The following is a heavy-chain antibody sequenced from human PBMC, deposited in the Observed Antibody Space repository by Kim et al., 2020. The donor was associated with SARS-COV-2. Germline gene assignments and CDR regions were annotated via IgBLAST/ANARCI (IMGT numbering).Heavy chain of an antibody. Sequence: SETLSLTCAVYGGSFSNSSWSWVRHRPRPGMEWIGVGSHSENSNYNPTLTSRVTLTVDTSTNQISLSLTSVTASDTAVSYCSREGKTPGSKHFDYCGRGALLTLS. V-gene: IGHV4-34*01. J-gene: IGHJ4*02. CDR2: GSHSENS. CDR1: GGSFSNSS. D-gene: IGHD2-21*01. CDR3: SREGKTPGSKHFDY.